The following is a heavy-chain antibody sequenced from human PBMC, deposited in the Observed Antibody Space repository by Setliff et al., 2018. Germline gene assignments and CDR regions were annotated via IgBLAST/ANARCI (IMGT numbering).Heavy chain of an antibody. Sequence: PSETLSLTCAVYGGSFSGYYWSWIRQPPGKGLEWIGEINHSGSTNYNPSLKSRVTISVDTSKNQFSLKLSSVTAADTAVYYCARDRGSGSYFLRYFDYWGQGTLVTVSS. D-gene: IGHD1-26*01. CDR1: GGSFSGYY. CDR3: ARDRGSGSYFLRYFDY. CDR2: INHSGST. V-gene: IGHV4-34*01. J-gene: IGHJ4*02.